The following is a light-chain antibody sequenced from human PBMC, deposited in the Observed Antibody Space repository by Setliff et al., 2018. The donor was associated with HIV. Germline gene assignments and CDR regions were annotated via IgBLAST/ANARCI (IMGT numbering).Light chain of an antibody. CDR2: EVT. Sequence: QSVLTQPASVSGSPGQSITISCTGTSSDVGSYNLVSWYQHHPGKVPRLMISEVTKRPSGVSNRFSGSRSGNTASLTISGLQAEDEADYYCCSYAGSYTFYVFGTGTKGTVL. CDR1: SSDVGSYNL. V-gene: IGLV2-23*02. J-gene: IGLJ1*01. CDR3: CSYAGSYTFYV.